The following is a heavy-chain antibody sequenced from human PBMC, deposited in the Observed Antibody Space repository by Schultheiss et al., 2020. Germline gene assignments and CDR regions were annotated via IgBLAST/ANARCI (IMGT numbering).Heavy chain of an antibody. Sequence: ASVKVSCKASGGTFSSYTISWVRQAPGQGLEWMGWINPNSGGTNYAQKFQGWVTMTRDTSISTAYMELSRLRSDDTAVYYCARESSHYDFWSGYRQYYYYGMDVWGQGTTVTVSS. V-gene: IGHV1-2*04. CDR1: GGTFSSYT. CDR3: ARESSHYDFWSGYRQYYYYGMDV. CDR2: INPNSGGT. D-gene: IGHD3-3*01. J-gene: IGHJ6*02.